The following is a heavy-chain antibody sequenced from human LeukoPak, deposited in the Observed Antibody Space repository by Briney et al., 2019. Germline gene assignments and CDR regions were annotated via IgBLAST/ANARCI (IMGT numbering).Heavy chain of an antibody. J-gene: IGHJ4*02. Sequence: GESLRLSCAASKFNFAMSWVRQTAGKRLEWVSAISDSGDSTFYADPVKGRFTISRDNSKNTLYLQMNSLRVEDTATYYCAKGHFASTSFFDVWGQGTLVTVSS. CDR2: ISDSGDST. D-gene: IGHD6-6*01. V-gene: IGHV3-23*01. CDR1: KFNFA. CDR3: AKGHFASTSFFDV.